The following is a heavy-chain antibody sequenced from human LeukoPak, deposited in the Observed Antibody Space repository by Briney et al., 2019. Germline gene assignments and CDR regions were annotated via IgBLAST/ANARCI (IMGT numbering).Heavy chain of an antibody. CDR2: ITSSSGTI. CDR1: GFTFSSYS. CDR3: TRDPRALDF. J-gene: IGHJ4*02. V-gene: IGHV3-48*02. Sequence: GGSLRLSCAASGFTFSSYSMNWVHQAPGEGLEWVSYITSSSGTIHYADSVKGRFSISRDNAKNSLYLQMNSLSDEDTAVYYCTRDPRALDFWGQGTLVTVSS.